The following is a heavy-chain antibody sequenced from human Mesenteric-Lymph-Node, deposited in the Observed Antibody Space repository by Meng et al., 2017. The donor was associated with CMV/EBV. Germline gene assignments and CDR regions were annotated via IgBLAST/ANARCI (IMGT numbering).Heavy chain of an antibody. V-gene: IGHV4-30-4*08. CDR2: IYYSGST. CDR1: GGSVSSGDYF. CDR3: ARVVHNWFDP. Sequence: SETLSLTCTVSGGSVSSGDYFWSWIRQPPGKGLEWIAYIYYSGSTYYNPPLKSRLTLSVDMSKNQFSLKLSSVTAADTAVYYCARVVHNWFDPWGQGTLVTVSS. J-gene: IGHJ5*02.